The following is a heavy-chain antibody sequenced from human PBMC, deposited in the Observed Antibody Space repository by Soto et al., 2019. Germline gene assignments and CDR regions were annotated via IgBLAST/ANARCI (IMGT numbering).Heavy chain of an antibody. V-gene: IGHV3-23*01. Sequence: PGGSLRLSCVASAYSFNKYAVSWVRQAPGKGLEWVSAISSGGDNTHYADSVKGRFTITRDNSKNMLYLEMNSLTVEDTAVYYCVRRAQYFDGTGFHAFDIWGQGTRVTVSS. CDR2: ISSGGDNT. J-gene: IGHJ3*02. CDR1: AYSFNKYA. D-gene: IGHD3-22*01. CDR3: VRRAQYFDGTGFHAFDI.